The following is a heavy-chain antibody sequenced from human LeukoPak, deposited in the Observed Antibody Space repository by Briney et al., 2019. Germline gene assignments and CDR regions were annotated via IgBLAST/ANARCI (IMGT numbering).Heavy chain of an antibody. V-gene: IGHV3-9*01. J-gene: IGHJ6*02. CDR2: ISWNSAGI. Sequence: GGSLRLSCAASGFTFDDYAMHWVRQIPGKGLEWVSGISWNSAGIGYADSVKGRFTISRDNAKNSLYLQMNSLRDEDTALYYCAKAFRTNSNYYYGLDVWGQGTTVTVSS. D-gene: IGHD2-8*01. CDR3: AKAFRTNSNYYYGLDV. CDR1: GFTFDDYA.